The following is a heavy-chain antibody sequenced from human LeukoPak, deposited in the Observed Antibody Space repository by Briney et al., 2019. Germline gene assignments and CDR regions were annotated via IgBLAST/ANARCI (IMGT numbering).Heavy chain of an antibody. CDR2: IDTSGSV. V-gene: IGHV4-4*07. CDR1: GESLSSNY. Sequence: PSETLSLTCSVSGESLSSNYWSWIRQPAGTGLEGIGRIDTSGSVDDISSLNGRVTMSVDTSKNQFSLKLHSVTAADTAVYYCAKYSGGSYYNWFDPWGQGTLVTVAS. D-gene: IGHD1-26*01. CDR3: AKYSGGSYYNWFDP. J-gene: IGHJ5*02.